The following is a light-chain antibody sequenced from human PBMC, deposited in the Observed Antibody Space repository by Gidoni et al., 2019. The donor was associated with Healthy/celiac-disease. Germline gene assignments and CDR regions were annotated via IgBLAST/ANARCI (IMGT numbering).Light chain of an antibody. Sequence: QSALPQPASVSGSPGQSITISCTGTSSDVGSYNLVSWYQQHPGKAPKLMIYEGSKRPSGVSKRCSGSKSGNTASLTISGLQAEDEADYYCCSYAGSSTFVVFGGGTKLTVL. V-gene: IGLV2-23*03. CDR2: EGS. CDR3: CSYAGSSTFVV. CDR1: SSDVGSYNL. J-gene: IGLJ2*01.